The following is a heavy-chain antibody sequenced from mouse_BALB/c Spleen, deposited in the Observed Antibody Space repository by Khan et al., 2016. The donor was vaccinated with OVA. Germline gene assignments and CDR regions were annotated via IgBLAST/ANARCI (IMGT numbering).Heavy chain of an antibody. CDR2: INPHFGET. CDR3: ARIYGSDFDY. Sequence: EVQLQQSGPELVKPGASVKISCKASGYSFTGYFMHWVMQSHGKSLEWIGRINPHFGETFYNQKFGDKATLTVDESSSTAHLELRSLASEDSAVYSCARIYGSDFDYWGQGTTLTVSS. D-gene: IGHD1-1*01. J-gene: IGHJ2*01. V-gene: IGHV1-20*02. CDR1: GYSFTGYF.